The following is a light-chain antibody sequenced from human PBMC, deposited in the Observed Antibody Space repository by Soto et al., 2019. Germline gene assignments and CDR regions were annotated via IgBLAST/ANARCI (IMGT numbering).Light chain of an antibody. CDR2: GNS. CDR3: SSYGSIPTRRTLYV. J-gene: IGLJ1*01. Sequence: QSVLTQPPSVSGAPGQRVTISCTGSSSNIGAGYDVHWYQQLPGTAPKLLIYGNSNRPSGVPDRFSGSKSGTSASLAITGLQAEDEADYYCSSYGSIPTRRTLYVFGTGTKLTVL. V-gene: IGLV1-40*01. CDR1: SSNIGAGYD.